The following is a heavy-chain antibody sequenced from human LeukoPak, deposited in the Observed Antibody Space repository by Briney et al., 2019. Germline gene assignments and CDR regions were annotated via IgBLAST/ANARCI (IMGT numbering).Heavy chain of an antibody. J-gene: IGHJ6*03. CDR2: IKQDGSEK. CDR3: ARDPYCSSTSCYFYYYYMDV. D-gene: IGHD2-2*01. Sequence: GGSLRLSCAASGFTFSSYWLSWVRQAPGKGLEWVANIKQDGSEKYYVDSVKGRFTISRDNAKNSLYLQMNSLRAEDTAVYYCARDPYCSSTSCYFYYYYMDVWGKGTTVTVSS. CDR1: GFTFSSYW. V-gene: IGHV3-7*01.